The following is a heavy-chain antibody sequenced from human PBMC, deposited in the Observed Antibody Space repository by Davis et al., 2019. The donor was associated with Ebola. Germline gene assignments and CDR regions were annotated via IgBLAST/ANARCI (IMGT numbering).Heavy chain of an antibody. CDR2: ISGSGGST. J-gene: IGHJ4*02. V-gene: IGHV3-23*01. D-gene: IGHD2-21*01. CDR1: GFTFSSYA. CDR3: AKDPGYCGGDCYHYFDY. Sequence: GESLKISCAASGFTFSSYAMSWVRQAPGKGLEWVSAISGSGGSTYYADSVKGRFTISSDNSKNTLYLQMNSLRAEDTAVYYCAKDPGYCGGDCYHYFDYWGQGTLVTVSS.